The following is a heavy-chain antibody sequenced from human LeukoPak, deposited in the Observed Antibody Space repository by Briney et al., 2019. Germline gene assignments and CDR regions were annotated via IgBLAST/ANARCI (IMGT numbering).Heavy chain of an antibody. J-gene: IGHJ4*02. CDR3: ARGGVLWFGELLSQPFDY. Sequence: GGSLRLSCAASEFTFSKAWMSWVRQAPGKGLEWVGRIKSKTDGGTTDYAAPVKGRFTISRDDSKNTLYLQMNSLRAEDTAVYYCARGGVLWFGELLSQPFDYWGQGTLVTVSS. D-gene: IGHD3-10*01. CDR1: EFTFSKAW. CDR2: IKSKTDGGTT. V-gene: IGHV3-15*01.